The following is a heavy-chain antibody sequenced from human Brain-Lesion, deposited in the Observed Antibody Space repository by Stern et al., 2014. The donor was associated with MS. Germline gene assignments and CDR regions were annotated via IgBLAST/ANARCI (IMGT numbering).Heavy chain of an antibody. CDR2: FDPEDGET. V-gene: IGHV1-24*01. Sequence: VQLVESGAAVKKPGASVKVSCKVSGYTLTEFSMHWVRQAPRKGLEWMGGFDPEDGETIYAQKFQGRVTMTEDTSTDTAYMELSSLRSEDTAVYYCATLSPGAGGNYYRHFDYWGQGTLVTVSS. D-gene: IGHD1-26*01. CDR1: GYTLTEFS. CDR3: ATLSPGAGGNYYRHFDY. J-gene: IGHJ4*02.